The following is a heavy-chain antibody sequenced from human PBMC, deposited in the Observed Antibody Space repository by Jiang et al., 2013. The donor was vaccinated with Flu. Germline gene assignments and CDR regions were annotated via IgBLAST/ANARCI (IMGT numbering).Heavy chain of an antibody. CDR2: ISWNSGSI. J-gene: IGHJ1*01. V-gene: IGHV3-9*01. CDR3: ASYYDSSGYYYVRYFQH. CDR1: GFTFDDYA. Sequence: SGGGLVQPGRSLRLSCAASGFTFDDYAMHWVRQAPGKGLEWVSGISWNSGSIGYADSVKGRFTISRDNAKNSLYLQMNSLRAEDTALYYCASYYDSSGYYYVRYFQHWGQGTLVTVSS. D-gene: IGHD3-22*01.